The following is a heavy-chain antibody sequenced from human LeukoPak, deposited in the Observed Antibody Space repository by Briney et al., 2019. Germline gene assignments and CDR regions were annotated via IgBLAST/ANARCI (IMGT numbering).Heavy chain of an antibody. J-gene: IGHJ6*02. CDR2: IYYSGST. V-gene: IGHV4-59*01. CDR1: GGSISSYY. CDR3: ARGGYYYGMDV. Sequence: SETLSLTCTVSGGSISSYYWSWIRQPPGKGLEWIGYIYYSGSTNYNPSLKSRVTISVDTSKNQFSLKLSSVTAADTAVYYCARGGYYYGMDVWGQGTTVTVSS.